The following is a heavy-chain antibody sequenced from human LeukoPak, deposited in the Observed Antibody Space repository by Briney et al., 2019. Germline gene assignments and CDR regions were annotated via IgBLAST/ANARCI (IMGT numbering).Heavy chain of an antibody. Sequence: GGSLRLSCAASGFTFNSYWMHWVRQAPGKGLVWVSRINSDGSSTSYADSVKGRFTISRDNAKNTLYLQMNSLRADDTAVYYCAKMEGQRLYDYCMDVWAEGPRSPFP. CDR3: AKMEGQRLYDYCMDV. CDR2: INSDGSST. D-gene: IGHD2-8*01. J-gene: IGHJ6*03. CDR1: GFTFNSYW. V-gene: IGHV3-74*01.